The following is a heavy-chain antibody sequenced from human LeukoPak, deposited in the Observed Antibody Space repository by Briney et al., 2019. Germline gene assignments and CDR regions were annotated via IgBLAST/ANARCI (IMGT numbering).Heavy chain of an antibody. J-gene: IGHJ4*02. V-gene: IGHV4-61*01. CDR3: ARGHLWFGETFDY. CDR1: GGSISSGSHY. D-gene: IGHD3-10*01. Sequence: SQTLSLTCTVSGGSISSGSHYWSWIRQPPGKGLEWIGYIYYSGSTNYNPSLKSRVTISVDTSKNQFSLKLSSVTAADTAVYYCARGHLWFGETFDYWGQGTLVTVSS. CDR2: IYYSGST.